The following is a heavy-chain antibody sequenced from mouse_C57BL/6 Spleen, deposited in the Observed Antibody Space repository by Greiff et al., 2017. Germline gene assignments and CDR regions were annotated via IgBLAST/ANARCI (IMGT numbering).Heavy chain of an antibody. V-gene: IGHV1-69*01. J-gene: IGHJ2*01. CDR3: ASGGCRSYAY. Sequence: VQLQQPGAELVMPGASVKLSCKASGYTFTSYWMHWVKQRPGQGLEWIGEIDPSDSYTNYNQKFKGKSTLTVDKSSSTAYMQLSSLTSEDSSVYYCASGGCRSYAYWGQGTTLTVSS. CDR2: IDPSDSYT. D-gene: IGHD1-1*01. CDR1: GYTFTSYW.